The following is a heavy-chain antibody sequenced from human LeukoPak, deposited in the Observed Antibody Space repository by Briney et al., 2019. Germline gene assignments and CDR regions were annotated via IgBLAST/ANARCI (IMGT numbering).Heavy chain of an antibody. CDR3: ARRLYYDNGGYTY. D-gene: IGHD3-22*01. V-gene: IGHV3-11*01. CDR1: GFTFSDFY. CDR2: IGGSGRTI. J-gene: IGHJ4*02. Sequence: PGGSLRLSCAASGFTFSDFYMSWIRQAPGKGLEWASYIGGSGRTIHYADSVKGRFTISRDNAKNSLYLQMNSLRAEDTAVYYCARRLYYDNGGYTYWGQGTLVTVSS.